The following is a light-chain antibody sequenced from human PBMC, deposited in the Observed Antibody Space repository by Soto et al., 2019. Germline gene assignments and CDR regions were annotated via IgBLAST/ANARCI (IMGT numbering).Light chain of an antibody. CDR2: DAS. Sequence: EIVLTQSPATLSLSPGERATLSCRASQSVSSYLAWYQQKPGQAPRLLIYDASNSATGIPARFSGSGSGTDFTLTNSSLEPEDCAVYYCQQRSNWPHPRFTYGPGTKVYIK. CDR3: QQRSNWPHPRFT. V-gene: IGKV3-11*01. CDR1: QSVSSY. J-gene: IGKJ3*01.